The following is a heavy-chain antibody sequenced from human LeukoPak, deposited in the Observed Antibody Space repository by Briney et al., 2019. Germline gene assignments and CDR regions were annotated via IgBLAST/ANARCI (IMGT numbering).Heavy chain of an antibody. CDR1: GFTFSSYA. CDR2: ISYDGSNK. J-gene: IGHJ4*02. CDR3: AREGVGVGIAAAGMGY. V-gene: IGHV3-30-3*01. D-gene: IGHD6-13*01. Sequence: GGSLRLSCAASGFTFSSYAMHWVRQAPGKGLEWVAVISYDGSNKYYADSVKGRFTISRDNSKNTLYLQMNSLRAEDTAVYYCAREGVGVGIAAAGMGYWGQGTLVTVSS.